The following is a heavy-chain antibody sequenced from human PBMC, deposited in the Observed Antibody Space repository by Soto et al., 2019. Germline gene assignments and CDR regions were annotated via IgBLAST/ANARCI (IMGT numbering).Heavy chain of an antibody. Sequence: SETLSLTCAVYGGSFSGYYWNWIRQPPGKGLEWIGEINHSGSTNYNPSLKSRVTISVDTSKNQFSLRLTSVTAADTAVYYCGIVDMITFGGITGPNDAFDRWGQGKMVTVSS. CDR1: GGSFSGYY. CDR2: INHSGST. J-gene: IGHJ3*01. D-gene: IGHD3-16*01. CDR3: GIVDMITFGGITGPNDAFDR. V-gene: IGHV4-34*01.